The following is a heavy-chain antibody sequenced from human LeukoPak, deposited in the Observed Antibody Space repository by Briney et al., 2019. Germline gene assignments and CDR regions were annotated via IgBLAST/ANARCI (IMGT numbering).Heavy chain of an antibody. CDR1: GFTFSSYA. V-gene: IGHV3-23*01. D-gene: IGHD6-13*01. CDR3: AKEGPLSKSWLEAFDY. CDR2: ISGSGGST. Sequence: GGSLRLSCAASGFTFSSYAMSWVRQAPGKGLEWVSAISGSGGSTYYADSVKGRFTISRDNSKNTLYLQMNSLRAEDTAVYYRAKEGPLSKSWLEAFDYWGQGTLVTVSS. J-gene: IGHJ4*02.